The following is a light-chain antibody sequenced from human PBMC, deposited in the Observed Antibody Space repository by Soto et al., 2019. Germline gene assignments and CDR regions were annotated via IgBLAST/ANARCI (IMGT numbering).Light chain of an antibody. V-gene: IGLV1-44*01. CDR2: SDN. CDR3: AAWDVSLVV. CDR1: SSNIGTNT. Sequence: QSVLTQPPSASGTPGQRVTISCSGSSSNIGTNTVIWYQQLPAAAAKLLIYSDNHRPSVVPDRSAGSKSGTSAPLAISGLQSEDEADYYCAAWDVSLVVFGGGTKLTVL. J-gene: IGLJ2*01.